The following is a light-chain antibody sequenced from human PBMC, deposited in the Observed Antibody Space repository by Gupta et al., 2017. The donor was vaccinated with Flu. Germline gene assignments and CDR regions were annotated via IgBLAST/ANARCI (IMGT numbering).Light chain of an antibody. J-gene: IGKJ4*02. Sequence: DIQMTQSPSSLSASVGDSVSITCRASQTIARFLQWYQHKPGNAPSLLIHSAITYLHGAPTTSSGSESVTASRSSSIGIQPQDLATSSRRQTEWMTRTLGEGTKVEIK. CDR2: SAI. CDR3: RQTEWMTRT. V-gene: IGKV1-39*01. CDR1: QTIARF.